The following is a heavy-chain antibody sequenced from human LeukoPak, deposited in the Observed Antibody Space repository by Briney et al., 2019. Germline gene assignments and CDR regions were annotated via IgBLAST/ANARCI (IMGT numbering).Heavy chain of an antibody. Sequence: SETLSLTCTVSGGSINNYYWSWIRQPPGKGLEWIGYIYHSGSTTYNPSLKSRVTISVDTSKNQFSLKLTSVTAADTAVYFCARGGYYGSGNDFRFDPWGQGTLVTVSS. CDR1: GGSINNYY. V-gene: IGHV4-59*01. J-gene: IGHJ5*02. D-gene: IGHD3-10*01. CDR3: ARGGYYGSGNDFRFDP. CDR2: IYHSGST.